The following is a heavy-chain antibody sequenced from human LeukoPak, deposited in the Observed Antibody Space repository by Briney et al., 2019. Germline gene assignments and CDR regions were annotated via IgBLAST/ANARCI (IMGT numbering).Heavy chain of an antibody. CDR1: GFTFSNYA. Sequence: GESLRLSCAASGFTFSNYAMSWVRQAPGKGLEWVSGISGSGARTYYADSVGRFSISRDNSKNTLYLQMTSLRAEDTAVYYCGKEGRGMGAATIDYWGQGTLVTVS. D-gene: IGHD1-26*01. V-gene: IGHV3-23*01. CDR2: ISGSGART. J-gene: IGHJ4*02. CDR3: GKEGRGMGAATIDY.